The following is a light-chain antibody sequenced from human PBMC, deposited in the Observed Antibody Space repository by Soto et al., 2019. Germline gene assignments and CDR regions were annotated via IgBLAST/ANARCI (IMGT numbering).Light chain of an antibody. CDR3: HQYNNWPWT. V-gene: IGKV3-15*01. J-gene: IGKJ1*01. CDR2: AAS. CDR1: QRVSSH. Sequence: ETVMTQSPVTLSVSPVDTDTLSYRASQRVSSHLAWYQQKPGQAPRLLIYAASTRATGIPVRFSGSGSETEFTLTIRSLQSEDFALYYCHQYNNWPWTFGQGTKVDIK.